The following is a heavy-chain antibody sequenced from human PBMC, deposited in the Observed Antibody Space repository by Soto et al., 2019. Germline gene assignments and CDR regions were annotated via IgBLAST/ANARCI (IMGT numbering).Heavy chain of an antibody. CDR1: GDSVSSNSAA. J-gene: IGHJ6*02. V-gene: IGHV6-1*01. CDR2: TSYRSKWDH. Sequence: LSLTCVISGDSVSSNSAAWNWIRQSPSRGLEWLGRTSYRSKWDHDYAVSVKSRININADTSKNQFALQLNSVTPEDTAVYYCARGGGNGMDVWGQGTTVTVSS. CDR3: ARGGGNGMDV. D-gene: IGHD3-3*01.